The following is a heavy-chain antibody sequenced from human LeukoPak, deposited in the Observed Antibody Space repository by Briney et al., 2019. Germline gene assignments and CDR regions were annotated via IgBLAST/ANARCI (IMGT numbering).Heavy chain of an antibody. CDR3: ARGRVAYSAYYFDY. V-gene: IGHV4-59*01. CDR1: GDSITNYF. Sequence: PSETLSLTCTVSGDSITNYFWSWIRQPPGRGLEWSGYIYYTGNTNYKPPLKSRVTMSVATSTNQFSLRLRSVTAADTAVYYCARGRVAYSAYYFDYWGRGTLVTVSS. CDR2: IYYTGNT. J-gene: IGHJ4*02. D-gene: IGHD2-15*01.